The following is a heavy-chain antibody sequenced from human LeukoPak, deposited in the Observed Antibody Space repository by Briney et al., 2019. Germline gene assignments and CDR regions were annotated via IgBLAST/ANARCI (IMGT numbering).Heavy chain of an antibody. Sequence: PGGSLRLSCAASGFTVSSNYMSWVRQAPGKGLEWVSVIYSGGNTYYADSVKGRFTISKDNSKNTLYLQMSTLRVEDTAVYYCAVGLDDFWSGYSKAFDHWGQGSLVTV. J-gene: IGHJ4*02. V-gene: IGHV3-53*01. CDR2: IYSGGNT. CDR1: GFTVSSNY. CDR3: AVGLDDFWSGYSKAFDH. D-gene: IGHD3-3*01.